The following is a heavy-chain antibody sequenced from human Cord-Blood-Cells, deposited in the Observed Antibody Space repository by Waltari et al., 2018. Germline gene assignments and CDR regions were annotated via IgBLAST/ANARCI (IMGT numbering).Heavy chain of an antibody. CDR2: INAGNGNT. D-gene: IGHD7-27*01. J-gene: IGHJ2*01. CDR3: ARDLTGDRKNDWYFDL. Sequence: QVQLVQSGAEVKKPGASVKVSCKASGYTFTSYAMHWVRQAPGQRLEWMGWINAGNGNTKYSQKFQGRVTITRDTSASTAYMELSSLRSEDTAVYYCARDLTGDRKNDWYFDLWGRGTLVTVSS. V-gene: IGHV1-3*01. CDR1: GYTFTSYA.